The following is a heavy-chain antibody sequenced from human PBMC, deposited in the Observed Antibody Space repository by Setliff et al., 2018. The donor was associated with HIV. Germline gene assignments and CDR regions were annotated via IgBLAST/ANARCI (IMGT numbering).Heavy chain of an antibody. D-gene: IGHD3-3*01. CDR1: GGSISSGDYY. V-gene: IGHV4-30-4*08. CDR2: IYYSGST. CDR3: ARIFGDQGYYYGMDV. Sequence: SETLSLTCTVSGGSISSGDYYWSWIRQPPGKGPEWIGYIYYSGSTYYNPSLKSRVTISVDTSKNQFSLKLSSVTAADTAVYYCARIFGDQGYYYGMDVWGQGTTVTVSS. J-gene: IGHJ6*02.